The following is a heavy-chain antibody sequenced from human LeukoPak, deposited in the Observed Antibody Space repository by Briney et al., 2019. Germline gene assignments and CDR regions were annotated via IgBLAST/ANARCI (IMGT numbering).Heavy chain of an antibody. V-gene: IGHV4-59*01. CDR3: ARGYGDFPFDY. CDR2: IYYSGST. Sequence: SETLSLTCTVSGGSISSYYWSWIRQPPGKGLEWIGYIYYSGSTNYNPSLKSRVTISVDTSKNQFSLKLSSVTAAGTAVYYCARGYGDFPFDYWGQGTLVTVSS. D-gene: IGHD4-17*01. CDR1: GGSISSYY. J-gene: IGHJ4*02.